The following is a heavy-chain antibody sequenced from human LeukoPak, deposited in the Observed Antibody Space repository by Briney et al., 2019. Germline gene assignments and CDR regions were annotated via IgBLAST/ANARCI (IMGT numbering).Heavy chain of an antibody. CDR2: ISSSSSYI. CDR1: GFTFSSYS. Sequence: GALRLSCAASGFTFSSYSMNWVRQAPGKGLEWVSSISSSSSYIYYADSVKGRFTISRDNAKNSLYLQMNSLRAEGTAVYYCARVKQKSVGMTTVTTMIRIFDYWGQGTLVTVSS. V-gene: IGHV3-21*01. J-gene: IGHJ4*02. CDR3: ARVKQKSVGMTTVTTMIRIFDY. D-gene: IGHD4-17*01.